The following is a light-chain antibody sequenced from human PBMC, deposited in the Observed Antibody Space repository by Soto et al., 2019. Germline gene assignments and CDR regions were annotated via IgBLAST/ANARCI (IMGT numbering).Light chain of an antibody. V-gene: IGKV1-12*02. Sequence: DIPMTQSPSSVSASVGDRVTITCRASQGIRSWLAWYQQKPGKAPKLLIYVAYSLQSGVPSRFSGSGSGTDFTLTISSLQPEDFATYYCQQANSFPFTFGPGTKVDIK. CDR1: QGIRSW. J-gene: IGKJ3*01. CDR3: QQANSFPFT. CDR2: VAY.